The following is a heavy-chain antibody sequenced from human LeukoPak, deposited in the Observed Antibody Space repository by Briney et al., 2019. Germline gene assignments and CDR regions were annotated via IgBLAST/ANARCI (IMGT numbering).Heavy chain of an antibody. CDR3: ASLDYGDYAFYY. CDR2: IYHSGST. V-gene: IGHV4-30-2*01. D-gene: IGHD4-17*01. J-gene: IGHJ4*02. Sequence: PSQTLSLTCAVSGGSISSGGYSWSWIQQPPGKGLEWIGYIYHSGSTYYNPSLKSRVTISVNRSKNQFSLKLSSVTAADTAVYYCASLDYGDYAFYYWGQGTLVTVSS. CDR1: GGSISSGGYS.